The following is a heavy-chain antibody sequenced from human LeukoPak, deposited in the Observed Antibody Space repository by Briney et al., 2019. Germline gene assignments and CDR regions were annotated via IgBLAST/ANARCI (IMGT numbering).Heavy chain of an antibody. Sequence: SETLSLTCTVSGGSISSYYWSWIRQPPGKGLEWIGYIYYSGSTNYNPSLKSRVTISVDTSKNQFSLKLSSVTAADTAVYHCARIHGDYNDPWGQGTLVTVSS. V-gene: IGHV4-59*01. J-gene: IGHJ5*02. CDR3: ARIHGDYNDP. D-gene: IGHD4-17*01. CDR1: GGSISSYY. CDR2: IYYSGST.